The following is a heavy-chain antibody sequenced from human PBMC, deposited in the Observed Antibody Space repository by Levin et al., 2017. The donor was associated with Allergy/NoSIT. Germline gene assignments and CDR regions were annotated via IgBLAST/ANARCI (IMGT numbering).Heavy chain of an antibody. J-gene: IGHJ2*01. CDR1: FFFFLSPF. CDR2: IRRKSESYIT. Sequence: GESLTLSFSSSFFFFLSPFLSFFLPSPFTCLSFFGRIRRKSESYITEYAASVKGRFIISRDDSRDFLYLQMNTLKSEDSAVYFCVRNTYWTFDLWGPGALVTVSS. V-gene: IGHV3-72*01. D-gene: IGHD2/OR15-2a*01. CDR3: VRNTYWTFDL.